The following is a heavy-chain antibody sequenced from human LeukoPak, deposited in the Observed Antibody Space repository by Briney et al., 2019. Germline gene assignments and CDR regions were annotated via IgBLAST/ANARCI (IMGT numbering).Heavy chain of an antibody. CDR3: ARSGVTIFGVVILSYYFDY. CDR1: GFTFSSYG. J-gene: IGHJ4*02. CDR2: IWYDGSNK. Sequence: GRSLRLSCAASGFTFSSYGMHWVRQAPGKGLEWVAVIWYDGSNKYYADSVKGRFTISRDNSKNTLYLQMNSLRAEDTAVYYCARSGVTIFGVVILSYYFDYWGQGTLVTVSS. D-gene: IGHD3-3*01. V-gene: IGHV3-33*01.